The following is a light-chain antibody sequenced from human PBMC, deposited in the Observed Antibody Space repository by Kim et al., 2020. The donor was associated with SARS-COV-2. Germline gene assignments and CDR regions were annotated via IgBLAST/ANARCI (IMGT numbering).Light chain of an antibody. J-gene: IGLJ3*02. CDR2: QDD. V-gene: IGLV3-1*01. CDR3: QAWDSDTWL. Sequence: SYELTQPPSVSVSPGQTTTITCSGDKLVNRYACWYQHKPGQSPVVVIFQDDKRPSGIPERFSGSNSGHTATLTISGTQAIDEADYYCQAWDSDTWLFGGGTQLTVL. CDR1: KLVNRY.